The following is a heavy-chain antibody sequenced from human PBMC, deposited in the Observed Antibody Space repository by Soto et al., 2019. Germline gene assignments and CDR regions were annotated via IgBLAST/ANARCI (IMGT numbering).Heavy chain of an antibody. CDR3: PRVGGMTSPVRYYYYGMDV. CDR1: GFTVSSNY. Sequence: GVSLRLSCAASGFTVSSNYMRWGRQAPRRGLEPVSVIYSGCSTYYADSVKGRCTISRDNSKTTLYLQMNSIRAEDTAAASCPRVGGMTSPVRYYYYGMDVWGKGSTVTVSS. CDR2: IYSGCST. J-gene: IGHJ6*04. V-gene: IGHV3-53*01. D-gene: IGHD1-20*01.